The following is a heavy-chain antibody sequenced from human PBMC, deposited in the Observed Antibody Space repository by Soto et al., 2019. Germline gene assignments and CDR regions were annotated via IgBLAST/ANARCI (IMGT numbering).Heavy chain of an antibody. CDR1: GDSVSNSGYY. CDR2: VSFSGSN. Sequence: QLLLQESGPGLVKPSETLSLTCTVSGDSVSNSGYYWGWIRQSPGKRLVWIGSVSFSGSNYYNPSLRSRVTFSVDTSKTLISLKLRSVTAADTAVYYCARGSTWQGRDWFDPWGQGTLVTVSS. J-gene: IGHJ5*02. V-gene: IGHV4-39*01. CDR3: ARGSTWQGRDWFDP. D-gene: IGHD6-13*01.